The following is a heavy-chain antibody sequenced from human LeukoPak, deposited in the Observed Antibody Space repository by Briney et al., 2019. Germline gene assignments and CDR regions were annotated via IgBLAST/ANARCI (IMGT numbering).Heavy chain of an antibody. D-gene: IGHD2-15*01. V-gene: IGHV3-30*18. CDR2: MSYDGTNK. CDR3: AKRGYCSGGRCYSFHFDY. J-gene: IGHJ4*02. Sequence: GRSLRLSCAASGFTFSSHGMHWVRQAPGKGLEWVTLMSYDGTNKVYADSVKGRFTISRDNSKNTLYLEMNNLRAEDTAVYYCAKRGYCSGGRCYSFHFDYWGQGTLVTVSS. CDR1: GFTFSSHG.